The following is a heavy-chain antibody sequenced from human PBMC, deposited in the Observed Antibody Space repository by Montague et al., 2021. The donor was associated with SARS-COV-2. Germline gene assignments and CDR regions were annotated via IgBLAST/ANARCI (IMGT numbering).Heavy chain of an antibody. V-gene: IGHV3-74*01. CDR1: GFTFSSYW. D-gene: IGHD3-10*01. CDR3: ARGAALLWFGDLSLLYYFDY. CDR2: IISDGSST. Sequence: SLRLSCAASGFTFSSYWMHWVRQAPGKGLVWVSRIISDGSSTTYADSVKGRFTISRDNDKNTLYLQMNSLRAEDTAVYYCARGAALLWFGDLSLLYYFDYWGQGTLVTVSS. J-gene: IGHJ4*02.